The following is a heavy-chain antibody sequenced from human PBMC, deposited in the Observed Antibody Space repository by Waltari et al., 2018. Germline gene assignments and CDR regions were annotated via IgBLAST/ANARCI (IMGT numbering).Heavy chain of an antibody. V-gene: IGHV3-49*04. Sequence: EVQLVESVGGLVQPGRSLRLSCTGSGFTFGAYAMSWVRQAPGKGLEWVAFLRSKRCVGTTEYAASVKDRFTISRDDSKSIVYLQMNSLKTEDTAVYYCTRVNSGSYPLVDYWGQGTLVAVSS. CDR1: GFTFGAYA. J-gene: IGHJ4*02. D-gene: IGHD1-26*01. CDR2: LRSKRCVGTT. CDR3: TRVNSGSYPLVDY.